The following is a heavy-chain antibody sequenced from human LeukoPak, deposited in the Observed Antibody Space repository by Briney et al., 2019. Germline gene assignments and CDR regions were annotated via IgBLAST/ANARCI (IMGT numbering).Heavy chain of an antibody. CDR3: ARKGLGDY. V-gene: IGHV3-30-3*01. D-gene: IGHD3-16*01. CDR2: ISYDGSNK. J-gene: IGHJ4*02. CDR1: GFTFSSYA. Sequence: PGGSLRLSCAASGFTFSSYAIHWVRQAPGKGLEWVAVISYDGSNKYYADSVKGRFTISRDNSKNTLYLQMNSLRAEDTAVYYCARKGLGDYWGQGTLVTVSS.